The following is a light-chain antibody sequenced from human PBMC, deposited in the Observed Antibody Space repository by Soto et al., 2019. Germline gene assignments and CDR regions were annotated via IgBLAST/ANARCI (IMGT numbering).Light chain of an antibody. J-gene: IGKJ1*01. V-gene: IGKV3-15*01. CDR2: DAS. CDR1: QNIDNK. CDR3: QQFHYWWT. Sequence: EIVMTQSQATLSLSPGERATLSCRASQNIDNKLVWYQQKPGQVPRLLIYDASTRATGIPARFSGSGSGTEFTLTISSLQSEDFAFYYCQQFHYWWTFGQGAKVDIK.